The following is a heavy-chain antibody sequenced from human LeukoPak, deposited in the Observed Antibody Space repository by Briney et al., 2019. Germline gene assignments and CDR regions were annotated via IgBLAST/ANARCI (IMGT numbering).Heavy chain of an antibody. D-gene: IGHD3-16*01. CDR2: ISSSGSTI. Sequence: PGGSLRLSRAASGFTFSSYEMNWVRQAPGKGLEWVSYISSSGSTIYYADSVKGRFTISRDNAKNSLYLQMNSLRAEDTAVYYCARRDYDFDYWGQGTLVTVSS. CDR1: GFTFSSYE. CDR3: ARRDYDFDY. J-gene: IGHJ4*02. V-gene: IGHV3-48*03.